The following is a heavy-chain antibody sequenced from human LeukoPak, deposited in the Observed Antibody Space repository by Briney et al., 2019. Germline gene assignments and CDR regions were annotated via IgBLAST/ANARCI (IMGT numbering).Heavy chain of an antibody. CDR3: ARAPGYSSSWYRFDP. V-gene: IGHV4-34*01. Sequence: SETLSLTCAVYGGSFSGYYWSWIRQPPGKGLEWIGEINHSGSTNYNPSLKSRVTISVDTSKNQFSLKLSSVTAADTAVYYCARAPGYSSSWYRFDPWGQGTLVTVSS. CDR2: INHSGST. CDR1: GGSFSGYY. J-gene: IGHJ5*02. D-gene: IGHD6-13*01.